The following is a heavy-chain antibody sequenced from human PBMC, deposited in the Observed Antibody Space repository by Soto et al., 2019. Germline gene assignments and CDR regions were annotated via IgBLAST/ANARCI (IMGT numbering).Heavy chain of an antibody. Sequence: ASVKVSCKASGYTFASYSISWVRQAPEQGLEWMGWISGYNGNTNYIQRLRGRVTLTRDTSTSTAYMELRSLSSDDTAVYYCARDDRRIAGFRVMPYYYYGMDVWGQGTTVTVSS. CDR1: GYTFASYS. D-gene: IGHD2-21*01. CDR3: ARDDRRIAGFRVMPYYYYGMDV. CDR2: ISGYNGNT. J-gene: IGHJ6*02. V-gene: IGHV1-18*01.